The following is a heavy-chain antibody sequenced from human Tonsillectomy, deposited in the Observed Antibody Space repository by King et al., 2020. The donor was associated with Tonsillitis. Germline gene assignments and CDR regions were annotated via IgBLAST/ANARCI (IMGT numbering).Heavy chain of an antibody. Sequence: VQLVESGGGLVKPGGSLRLSCAASGFTFRSYTMHWVRQAPGKGLEWVSSISSGSSYIHYADSVKGRFTISRDNAKNSLSLQMNSLRAEDTAVYYCARITYDILTCYYIDYFDKWGQGTLVTVSS. CDR1: GFTFRSYT. J-gene: IGHJ4*02. V-gene: IGHV3-21*01. CDR3: ARITYDILTCYYIDYFDK. D-gene: IGHD3-9*01. CDR2: ISSGSSYI.